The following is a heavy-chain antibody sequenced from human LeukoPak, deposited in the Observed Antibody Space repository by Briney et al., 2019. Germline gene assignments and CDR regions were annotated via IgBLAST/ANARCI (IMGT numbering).Heavy chain of an antibody. CDR1: GFTFSSYW. V-gene: IGHV3-7*01. J-gene: IGHJ4*02. CDR2: IKEDGSEK. D-gene: IGHD3-22*01. CDR3: VVMSNYYDSSAYYPLHY. Sequence: GGSLRLSCAASGFTFSSYWMSWVRQAPGKGPEWVANIKEDGSEKYFVGSVKGRFTISRDNAKSSLYLQMDSLRAEDTAVYYCVVMSNYYDSSAYYPLHYWGQGTLVTVSS.